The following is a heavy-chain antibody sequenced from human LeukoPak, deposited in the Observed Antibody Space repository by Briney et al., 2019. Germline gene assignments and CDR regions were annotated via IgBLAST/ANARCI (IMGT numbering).Heavy chain of an antibody. J-gene: IGHJ3*02. CDR3: AHRRQGMAAFDI. CDR2: IYWNDDK. D-gene: IGHD2-8*01. Sequence: TLSLTCTVSGGSISSYYWSWIRQPPGKALEWLALIYWNDDKRHSPSLRSRLTITKDTSKNQVVLTMTNMDPVDTASYYCAHRRQGMAAFDIWGQGTMVTVSS. CDR1: GGSISSYYW. V-gene: IGHV2-5*01.